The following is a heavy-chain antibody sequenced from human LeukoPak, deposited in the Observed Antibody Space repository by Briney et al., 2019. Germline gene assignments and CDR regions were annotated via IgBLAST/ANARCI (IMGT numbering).Heavy chain of an antibody. CDR2: INTDTGNP. CDR1: GYTFTNYA. J-gene: IGHJ5*02. CDR3: ARTLFGDQYQLLHNWFDP. V-gene: IGHV7-4-1*01. D-gene: IGHD2-2*01. Sequence: GASVKVSCKASGYTFTNYAMNWVRQAPGQGLEWMGWINTDTGNPTYAQGFTRRLVFSLDTSASTAYLQIGSLKAEDTAVYYCARTLFGDQYQLLHNWFDPWGQGTLVTVSS.